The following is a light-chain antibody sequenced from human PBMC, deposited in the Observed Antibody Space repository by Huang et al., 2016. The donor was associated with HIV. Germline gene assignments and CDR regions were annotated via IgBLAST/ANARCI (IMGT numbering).Light chain of an antibody. Sequence: DIQMTQSPSTLSASVGDRVTITCRASQSITTWLAWSKQKPGKAPKLLISKASNLQKGVPSRFRGSGSGTEFTLTISGLQPDDFATYYCQQLNSYSYTFGQGTKVELK. CDR2: KAS. J-gene: IGKJ2*01. V-gene: IGKV1-5*03. CDR3: QQLNSYSYT. CDR1: QSITTW.